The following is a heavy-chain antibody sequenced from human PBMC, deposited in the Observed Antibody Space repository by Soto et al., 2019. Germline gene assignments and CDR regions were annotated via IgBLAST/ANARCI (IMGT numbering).Heavy chain of an antibody. D-gene: IGHD6-19*01. V-gene: IGHV4-34*01. J-gene: IGHJ4*02. CDR2: INQSGTT. CDR3: ARGSQWLDY. Sequence: PSETLSLTCAVYSGSIGGYYWGWIRHPPGKGLEWIGEINQSGTTIYNPSLKSRVAISVDTSKNQFSLKLSSVTAADTAVYYCARGSQWLDYWGQGTLVTVSS. CDR1: SGSIGGYY.